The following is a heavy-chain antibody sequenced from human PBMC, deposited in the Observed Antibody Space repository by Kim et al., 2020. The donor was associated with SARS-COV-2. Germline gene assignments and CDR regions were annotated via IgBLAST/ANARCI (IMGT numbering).Heavy chain of an antibody. CDR2: INGDGSII. J-gene: IGHJ6*02. V-gene: IGHV3-43*02. D-gene: IGHD6-13*01. CDR3: AKDIFLWQQVMTSARYYYYGMDV. Sequence: GGSLRLSCAASGFSFDDNAMHWVRQAPGKALEWVSLINGDGSIIEYADSVKGRFAVSRDNSKNSMYLQMNSLRTEDSGIYYCAKDIFLWQQVMTSARYYYYGMDVWGQGTTVTVSS. CDR1: GFSFDDNA.